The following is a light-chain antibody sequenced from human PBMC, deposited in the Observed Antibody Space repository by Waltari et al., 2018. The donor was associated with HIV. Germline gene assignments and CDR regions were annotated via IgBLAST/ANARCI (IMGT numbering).Light chain of an antibody. V-gene: IGKV3-20*01. Sequence: EIVLTQSPGTLSLSPGDTATLSCRASQSISSNYLAWYQQKPGQALRLLIYGASSRASGIPDRFGGSGSGTDFTLTISRLEPEDFAVYYCQQYGSSPSWTFGQGTKVEIK. CDR3: QQYGSSPSWT. CDR1: QSISSNY. J-gene: IGKJ1*01. CDR2: GAS.